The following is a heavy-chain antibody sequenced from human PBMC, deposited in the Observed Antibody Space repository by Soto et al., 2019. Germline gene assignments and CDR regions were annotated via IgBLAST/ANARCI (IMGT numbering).Heavy chain of an antibody. CDR2: IIPIFGTA. J-gene: IGHJ6*02. Sequence: GASVKVSCXASGGTFSSYAISWARQAPGQGLEWMGGIIPIFGTANYAQKFQGRVTITADESTSTAYMELSSLRSEDTAVYYCARGTMVRDHYGMDVWGQGTTVTVSS. CDR3: ARGTMVRDHYGMDV. CDR1: GGTFSSYA. V-gene: IGHV1-69*13. D-gene: IGHD3-10*01.